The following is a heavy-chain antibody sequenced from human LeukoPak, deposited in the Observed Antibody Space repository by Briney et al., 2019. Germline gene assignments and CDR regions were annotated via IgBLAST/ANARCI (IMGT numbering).Heavy chain of an antibody. J-gene: IGHJ5*02. CDR3: ASFGWLDP. V-gene: IGHV3-66*01. D-gene: IGHD3-10*01. CDR1: GFTVSSDY. CDR2: IYSDGDT. Sequence: GGSLRLSCAASGFTVSSDYMSWVRQAPGKGLEWVSVIYSDGDTYYADSVKGRFTISRDNSRNTLYLQMNSLRAEDTAAYYCASFGWLDPWGQGTLVTVSS.